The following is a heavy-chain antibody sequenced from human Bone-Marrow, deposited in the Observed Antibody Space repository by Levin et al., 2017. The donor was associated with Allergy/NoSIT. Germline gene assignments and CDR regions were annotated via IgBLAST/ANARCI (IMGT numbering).Heavy chain of an antibody. CDR1: GFTFSSYA. CDR3: ARKISYSYGPKNSYGMDV. D-gene: IGHD5-18*01. Sequence: PGGSLRLSCAASGFTFSSYAMSWVRQAPGKGLEWVSAISGSGGSTYYADSVKGRFTISRDNSKNTLYLQMNSLRAEDTAVYYCARKISYSYGPKNSYGMDVWGQGTTVTVSS. J-gene: IGHJ6*02. V-gene: IGHV3-23*01. CDR2: ISGSGGST.